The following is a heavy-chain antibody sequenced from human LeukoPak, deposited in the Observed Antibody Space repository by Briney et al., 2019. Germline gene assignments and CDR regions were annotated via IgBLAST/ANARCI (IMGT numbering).Heavy chain of an antibody. CDR1: GFTFSSYA. CDR3: AKRDDYVFDY. V-gene: IGHV3-23*01. J-gene: IGHJ4*02. Sequence: PGGSLRLSCAASGFTFSSYAMSWVRQAPGKGLEWVSVISGSGGSTYYADSVKGRFTISRDNSKNTLYLQMNSLRAEDTAIYYCAKRDDYVFDYWGQGTLVTVSS. D-gene: IGHD5-24*01. CDR2: ISGSGGST.